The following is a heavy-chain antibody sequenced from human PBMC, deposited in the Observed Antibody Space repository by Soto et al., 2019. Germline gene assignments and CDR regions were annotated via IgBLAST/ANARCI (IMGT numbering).Heavy chain of an antibody. D-gene: IGHD6-13*01. CDR1: GFTFSSYW. Sequence: VQLVESGGGLVQPGGSLRLSCAASGFTFSSYWMHWVRQAPGKGLVWVSRINSDGSSTSYADSVKGRFTISRDNAKNTLYLQMNSLRAEDTAVYYCARDLEQQLVPSGMDVWGQGTTVTVSS. CDR3: ARDLEQQLVPSGMDV. J-gene: IGHJ6*02. CDR2: INSDGSST. V-gene: IGHV3-74*01.